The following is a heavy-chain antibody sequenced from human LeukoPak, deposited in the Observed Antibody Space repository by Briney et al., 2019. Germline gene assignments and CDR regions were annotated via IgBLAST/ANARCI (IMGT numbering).Heavy chain of an antibody. Sequence: GGSLRLSCAASGFTFSTYSMNWVRQAPGKGLEWVSYISSSSSTIYYADSVKGRFTISRDNANNSLYLQMSSLRGEDTAVYYCAPLGEYSSSSGPFDYWGQGTLVTVSS. D-gene: IGHD6-6*01. CDR3: APLGEYSSSSGPFDY. V-gene: IGHV3-48*01. CDR2: ISSSSSTI. J-gene: IGHJ4*02. CDR1: GFTFSTYS.